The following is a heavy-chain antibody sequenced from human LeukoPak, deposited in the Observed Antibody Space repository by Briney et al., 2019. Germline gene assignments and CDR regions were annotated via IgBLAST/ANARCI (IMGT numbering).Heavy chain of an antibody. V-gene: IGHV3-23*01. Sequence: GGSLRLSCAASGFTFSSYGMHWVRQAPGKGLEWVSAISSTDAGTYHADSVRGRFTISRDSSKNTLYLQMNSLRAEDAAVYYCAKAPVTSCRGAYCYPFDYWGQGTLVTVSS. CDR2: ISSTDAGT. CDR3: AKAPVTSCRGAYCYPFDY. D-gene: IGHD2-21*01. J-gene: IGHJ4*02. CDR1: GFTFSSYG.